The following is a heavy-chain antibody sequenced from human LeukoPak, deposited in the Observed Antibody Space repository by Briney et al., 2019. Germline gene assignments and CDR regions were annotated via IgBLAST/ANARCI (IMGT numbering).Heavy chain of an antibody. D-gene: IGHD3-3*01. J-gene: IGHJ3*02. V-gene: IGHV3-7*01. CDR3: ARTVLRFLEWLAYDAFDI. CDR1: GFTFSSYW. CDR2: IKQDGSEK. Sequence: GSLRLSCAASGFTFSSYWMSWVRQAPGKGLEWVANIKQDGSEKYYVDSVKGRFTISRDNAKNSLYLQMNSLRAEDTAVYYCARTVLRFLEWLAYDAFDIWGQGTMVTVSS.